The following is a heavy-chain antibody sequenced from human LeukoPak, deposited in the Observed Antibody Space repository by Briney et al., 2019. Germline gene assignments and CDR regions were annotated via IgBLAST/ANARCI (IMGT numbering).Heavy chain of an antibody. CDR1: GFTFSSYA. CDR2: ISGSGGST. D-gene: IGHD6-19*01. CDR3: AKRSVGSSGYDY. J-gene: IGHJ4*02. Sequence: PGGSLRLSCAASGFTFSSYAMSWVCQAPGKGLEWVSAISGSGGSTYYADSVKGRFTISRDNSRNTLYLQMNSLRAEDTAVYYCAKRSVGSSGYDYWGQGTLVTVSS. V-gene: IGHV3-23*01.